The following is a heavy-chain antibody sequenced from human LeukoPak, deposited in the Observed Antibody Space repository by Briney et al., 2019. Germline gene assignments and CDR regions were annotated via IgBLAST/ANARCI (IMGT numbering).Heavy chain of an antibody. Sequence: GASVKVSCKASGYTFTGYYMHWVRQAPGQGLEWMGRINPNSGGTNYAQKFQGSVTMTRDTSISTAYMELSRLRSDDTAVYYCARVWVWYYYDSSGPPGAFDIWGQGTMVTVSS. J-gene: IGHJ3*02. CDR1: GYTFTGYY. V-gene: IGHV1-2*06. D-gene: IGHD3-22*01. CDR3: ARVWVWYYYDSSGPPGAFDI. CDR2: INPNSGGT.